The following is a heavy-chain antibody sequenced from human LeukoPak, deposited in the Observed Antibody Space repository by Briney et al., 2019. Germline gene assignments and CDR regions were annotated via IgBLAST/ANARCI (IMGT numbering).Heavy chain of an antibody. J-gene: IGHJ3*02. D-gene: IGHD7-27*01. V-gene: IGHV3-33*06. Sequence: PGGSLRLSCAASGFTFSSYGMHWVRQAPGKGLEWVAVIWYDGSNKYYADSVKGRFTISRDNSKNTLYLQMNSLRAEDTAVYYCAKDQSWGRGDAFDIWGQGTMVTVSS. CDR3: AKDQSWGRGDAFDI. CDR1: GFTFSSYG. CDR2: IWYDGSNK.